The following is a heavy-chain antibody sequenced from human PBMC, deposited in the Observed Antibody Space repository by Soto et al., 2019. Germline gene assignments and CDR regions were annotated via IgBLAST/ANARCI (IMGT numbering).Heavy chain of an antibody. V-gene: IGHV1-69*13. Sequence: ASVKVSCKASGGTFSSYAISWVRQAPGQGLEWMGGIIPIFGTANYAQKFQGRVTITADESTSTAYMELSSLRSEDTAVYYCAVVYYYASSGYYAQNVFYYGMDVWGQGTTVTVSS. J-gene: IGHJ6*02. CDR2: IIPIFGTA. CDR3: AVVYYYASSGYYAQNVFYYGMDV. CDR1: GGTFSSYA. D-gene: IGHD3-22*01.